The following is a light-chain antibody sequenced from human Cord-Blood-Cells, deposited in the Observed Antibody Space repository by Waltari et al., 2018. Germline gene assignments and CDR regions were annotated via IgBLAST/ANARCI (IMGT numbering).Light chain of an antibody. CDR1: QSVSSSY. CDR2: GAS. J-gene: IGKJ2*01. CDR3: QQYGSSPYT. Sequence: EIVLTQSPGTLSLSPGERATLSCRASQSVSSSYLAWYQQKPGRAPRLLIYGASSRATGIPDRFSGSGSGTDFTLTLSRLEPEDFAVYYCQQYGSSPYTFGQGTKLEIK. V-gene: IGKV3-20*01.